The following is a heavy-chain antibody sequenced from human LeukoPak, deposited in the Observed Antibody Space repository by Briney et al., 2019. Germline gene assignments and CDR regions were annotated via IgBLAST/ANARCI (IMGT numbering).Heavy chain of an antibody. V-gene: IGHV1-2*02. D-gene: IGHD1-26*01. J-gene: IGHJ4*02. CDR2: MNPNSGGT. CDR3: ARDPPPVIVGGTTADY. Sequence: ASVTVSCKASGYTFTGYYIHWVGQAPGQGGEGMGWMNPNSGGTNYAQKFQGRVTMTRHTSINTAYMEVTRPKSDDTAIYYCARDPPPVIVGGTTADYWGQGTLVTVSS. CDR1: GYTFTGYY.